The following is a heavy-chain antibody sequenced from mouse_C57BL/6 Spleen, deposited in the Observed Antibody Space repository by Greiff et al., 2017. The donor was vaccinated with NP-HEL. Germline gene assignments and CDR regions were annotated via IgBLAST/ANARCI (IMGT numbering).Heavy chain of an antibody. CDR3: ARGGGSSYGFAY. D-gene: IGHD1-1*01. CDR1: GYTFTSYW. CDR2: IGPSDSYT. V-gene: IGHV1-69*01. J-gene: IGHJ3*01. Sequence: QVQLQQPGAELVMPGASVKLSCKASGYTFTSYWMHWVKQRPGQGLEWIGEIGPSDSYTNYHQKVKGKSTLTVDKSSSKAYMQLSILTSEDSAVDYCARGGGSSYGFAYWGQGTLVTVSA.